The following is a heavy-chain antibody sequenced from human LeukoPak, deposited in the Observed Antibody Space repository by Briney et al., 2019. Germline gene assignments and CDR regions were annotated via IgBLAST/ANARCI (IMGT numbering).Heavy chain of an antibody. CDR1: GGSISSYY. J-gene: IGHJ5*02. Sequence: SETLSLTCNVSGGSISSYYWSWIRQPPGKGLEWVGYIYYSGSTNYNPSLKSRVTISVDPSKNHFSQKLSSVTAAHTAVYYCAGLSSSWYTPFDTWGQGTLGTVSS. V-gene: IGHV4-59*08. CDR2: IYYSGST. CDR3: AGLSSSWYTPFDT. D-gene: IGHD6-13*01.